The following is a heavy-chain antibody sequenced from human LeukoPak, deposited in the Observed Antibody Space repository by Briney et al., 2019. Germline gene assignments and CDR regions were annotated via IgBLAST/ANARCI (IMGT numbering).Heavy chain of an antibody. CDR2: ISSNGGST. V-gene: IGHV3-64*01. J-gene: IGHJ4*02. D-gene: IGHD2/OR15-2a*01. CDR3: AISDSY. Sequence: GSLRLSCAASGFTFSSYAMHWVRQAPGKGLEYVSAISSNGGSTYYANSVKGRFTISRDNSKNTLYLQMGSLRAEDMAVYYCAISDSYWGQGTLVTVSS. CDR1: GFTFSSYA.